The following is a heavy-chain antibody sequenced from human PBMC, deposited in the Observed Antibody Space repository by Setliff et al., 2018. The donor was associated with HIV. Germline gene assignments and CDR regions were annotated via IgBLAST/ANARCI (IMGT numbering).Heavy chain of an antibody. CDR2: IYYTGTT. CDR3: ARGDGTKYYYYYYMDV. D-gene: IGHD1-7*01. V-gene: IGHV4-39*01. J-gene: IGHJ6*03. CDR1: GGSISSSSYY. Sequence: SETLSLTCTVSGGSISSSSYYWGWIRQPPGKGLELIGSIYYTGTTYYHPSLESRVTLSVDMSRNQFSLRLTSVTAADTGVYYCARGDGTKYYYYYYMDVWGKGTTVTVSS.